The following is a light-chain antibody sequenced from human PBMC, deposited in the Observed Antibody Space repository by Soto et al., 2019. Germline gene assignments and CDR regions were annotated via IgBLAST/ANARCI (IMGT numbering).Light chain of an antibody. Sequence: DIQMTQSPSTLSASVGDRVTITCRASQSISNWLAWYQQKPRKAPNLLIYKASSLESGVPSRFGGSGSGTEFTLTISSLQPDDFATYYCQQYESWPLTFGGGTKVEIK. CDR1: QSISNW. CDR2: KAS. CDR3: QQYESWPLT. V-gene: IGKV1-5*03. J-gene: IGKJ4*01.